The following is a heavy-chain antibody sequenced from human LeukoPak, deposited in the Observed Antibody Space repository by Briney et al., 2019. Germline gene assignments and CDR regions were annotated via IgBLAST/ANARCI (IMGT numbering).Heavy chain of an antibody. Sequence: GGSLRLSCADSGFTLSNYAMSWVRQAAGKGLEWVSTISAGGGAYYADSVKGRFTISRDNAKNSLYLQMNSLRVEDTAVYFCADLGHSDWGQGTLVTVSS. CDR2: ISAGGGA. CDR3: ADLGHSD. J-gene: IGHJ4*02. V-gene: IGHV3-23*01. CDR1: GFTLSNYA. D-gene: IGHD5-18*01.